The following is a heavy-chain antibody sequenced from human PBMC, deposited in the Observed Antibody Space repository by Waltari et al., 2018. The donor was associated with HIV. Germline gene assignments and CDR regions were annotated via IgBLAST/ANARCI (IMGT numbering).Heavy chain of an antibody. Sequence: QVQLVESGGGVVQPGRSLRLSCAASGFTFSSYAMHWVRQAPGKGLEGVAVISYDGRNKDYADAVKGRFTISRDNSKNTLYLQMNSLRAEDTAVYYCARERGYSYGFILDYWGQGTLVTVSS. V-gene: IGHV3-30*04. D-gene: IGHD5-18*01. J-gene: IGHJ4*02. CDR3: ARERGYSYGFILDY. CDR1: GFTFSSYA. CDR2: ISYDGRNK.